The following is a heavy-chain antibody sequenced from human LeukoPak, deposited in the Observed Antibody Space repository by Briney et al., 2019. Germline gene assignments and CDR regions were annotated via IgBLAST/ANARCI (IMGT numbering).Heavy chain of an antibody. CDR3: ATDYCSSTSCYTLDP. D-gene: IGHD2-2*02. Sequence: GASVKVSCKASGGTFSSYAISWVRQAPGQGLEWMGGIIPIFGTANYAQKFQGRVTMTEDTSTDTAYMELSSLRSEDTAVYYCATDYCSSTSCYTLDPWGQGTLVTVSS. CDR1: GGTFSSYA. J-gene: IGHJ5*02. CDR2: IIPIFGTA. V-gene: IGHV1-69*06.